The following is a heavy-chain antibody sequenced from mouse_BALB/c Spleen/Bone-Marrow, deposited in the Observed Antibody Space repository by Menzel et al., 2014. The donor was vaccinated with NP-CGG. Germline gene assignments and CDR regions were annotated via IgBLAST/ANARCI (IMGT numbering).Heavy chain of an antibody. D-gene: IGHD1-1*02. V-gene: IGHV2-6-7*01. CDR3: ARDPGGGSYDWYFDV. Sequence: LHLVESGPGLVAPSQSLSITCTVSGFSLTGYGVHWVRQPPGKGLEWLGMIWGDGSTDYNSALKSRLSISKDNSKSQVFLKMNSLQTHDTARYYCARDPGGGSYDWYFDVWGAGTTVTVSS. J-gene: IGHJ1*01. CDR2: IWGDGST. CDR1: GFSLTGYG.